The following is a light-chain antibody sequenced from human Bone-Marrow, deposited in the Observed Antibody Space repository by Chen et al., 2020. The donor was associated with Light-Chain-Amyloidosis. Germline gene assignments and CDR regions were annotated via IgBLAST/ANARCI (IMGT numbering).Light chain of an antibody. CDR1: NSNIGNNY. CDR3: GTWDNSLSAGV. V-gene: IGLV1-51*01. J-gene: IGLJ3*02. Sequence: QSVLTQPPSVSVAPGQKVSISCSGSNSNIGNNYVSWYQQFPGAAPKLLIYDNNKRPSGIPARFSGSRSGTSATLGITGLQTGDEAEYYCGTWDNSLSAGVFGGGTKLTVL. CDR2: DNN.